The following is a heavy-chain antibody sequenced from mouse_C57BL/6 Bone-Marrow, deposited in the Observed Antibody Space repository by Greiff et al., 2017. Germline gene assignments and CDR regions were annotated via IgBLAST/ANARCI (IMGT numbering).Heavy chain of an antibody. V-gene: IGHV1-81*01. Sequence: QVQLQQSGAELARPGASVKLSCKASGYTFTSYGLSWVKQRTGPGLEWIGEIYPRSGNTYYNEKFKGKATLTADKSSSTAYMELRSLTSEDSAVYFCARWVTTVVATDYWGQGTTLTVSS. CDR1: GYTFTSYG. CDR2: IYPRSGNT. J-gene: IGHJ2*01. D-gene: IGHD1-1*01. CDR3: ARWVTTVVATDY.